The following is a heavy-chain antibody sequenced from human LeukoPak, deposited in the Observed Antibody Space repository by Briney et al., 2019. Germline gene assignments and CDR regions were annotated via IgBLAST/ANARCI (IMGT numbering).Heavy chain of an antibody. J-gene: IGHJ4*02. CDR2: IRSSGGST. CDR3: ASKIGYCSSVSCYLDY. Sequence: GGSLRLSCAASAFTFSSYDMTWARQAPGKGLEWVSAIRSSGGSTDYADSVKGRFTISRDNSKNILYLQMNGLRAEDTAVSYCASKIGYCSSVSCYLDYWGQGTLVTVSS. V-gene: IGHV3-23*01. D-gene: IGHD2-15*01. CDR1: AFTFSSYD.